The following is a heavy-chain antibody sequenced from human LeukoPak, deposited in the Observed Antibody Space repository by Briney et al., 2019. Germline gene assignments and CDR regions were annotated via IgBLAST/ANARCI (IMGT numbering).Heavy chain of an antibody. CDR2: INPSGGST. CDR3: ARGSYSSGWYGWFDP. Sequence: GASVKVSCKASGYTFTRYYMHWVRQAPGQGLEWMGIINPSGGSTSYAQKFQGRVTMTRDMSTSTVYMELSSLRSEDTAVYYCARGSYSSGWYGWFDPWGQGTLVTVSS. V-gene: IGHV1-46*01. CDR1: GYTFTRYY. D-gene: IGHD6-19*01. J-gene: IGHJ5*02.